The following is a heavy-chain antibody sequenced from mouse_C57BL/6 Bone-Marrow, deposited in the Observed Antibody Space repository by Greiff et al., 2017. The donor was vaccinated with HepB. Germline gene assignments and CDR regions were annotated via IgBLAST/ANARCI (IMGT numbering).Heavy chain of an antibody. CDR3: TRSVSITTVVARDYAMDY. J-gene: IGHJ4*01. CDR2: IYPGNSDT. V-gene: IGHV1-5*01. D-gene: IGHD1-1*01. Sequence: VQLKQSGTVLARPGASVKMSCKTSGYTFTSYWMHWVKQRPGQGLEWIGAIYPGNSDTSYNQKFKGKAKLTAVTSASTAYMELSSLTNEDSAVYYCTRSVSITTVVARDYAMDYWGQGTSVTVSS. CDR1: GYTFTSYW.